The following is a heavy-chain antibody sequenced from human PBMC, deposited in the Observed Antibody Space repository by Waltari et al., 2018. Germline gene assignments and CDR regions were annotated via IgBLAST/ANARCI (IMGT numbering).Heavy chain of an antibody. V-gene: IGHV4-39*05. CDR2: ISYTWAT. D-gene: IGHD5-12*01. CDR3: ATYIGASVGTAAFDV. Sequence: QLQLQESGPGLVKPSETPSLTCTVSGGSITNNRHYWGWIRQPPGQGLEWIGTISYTWATYSSPSLKRRVTISRDTSKNQLSLTLGSVTAADTALYYCATYIGASVGTAAFDVWGQGTMVTVSS. CDR1: GGSITNNRHY. J-gene: IGHJ3*01.